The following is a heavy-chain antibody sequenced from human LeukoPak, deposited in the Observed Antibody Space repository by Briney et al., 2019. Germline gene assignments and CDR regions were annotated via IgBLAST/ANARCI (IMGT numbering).Heavy chain of an antibody. CDR1: GYTFTGYY. CDR3: ARDFFWYSSGSGNAFDI. Sequence: ASVKVSCKASGYTFTGYYMHWVRQAPGQGLEWMGWINPNSGGTNYAQKFQGRVTMTRDTSISTAYMELNSLRAEDTAIYYCARDFFWYSSGSGNAFDIWGQGTMVTVSS. V-gene: IGHV1-2*02. CDR2: INPNSGGT. D-gene: IGHD6-19*01. J-gene: IGHJ3*02.